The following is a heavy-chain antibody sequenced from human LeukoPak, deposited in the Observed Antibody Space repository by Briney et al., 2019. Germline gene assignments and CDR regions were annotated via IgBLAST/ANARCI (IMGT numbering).Heavy chain of an antibody. J-gene: IGHJ4*02. CDR2: IRYDGSNK. V-gene: IGHV3-30*02. D-gene: IGHD3-10*01. Sequence: GGSLRLSCAASGFTFSSYGMHWVRQAPGKGLEWVAFIRYDGSNKYYADSVKGRFTISRDNSKNTLYLQMNSLRAEDTAVYYCGWDGSGSYTVDYWGQGTLVTDSS. CDR3: GWDGSGSYTVDY. CDR1: GFTFSSYG.